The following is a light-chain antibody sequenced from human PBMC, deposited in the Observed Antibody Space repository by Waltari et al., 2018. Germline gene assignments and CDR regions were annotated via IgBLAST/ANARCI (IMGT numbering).Light chain of an antibody. Sequence: DIQMTQSPSTLSASVGDRVPITCPASQNSNYWLAWYQQKPGKAPNLLIYKASSLESGVPSRFSGSGSGTEFTLTISSLQPGDFATYYCQQYNSFPGTFGQGTKVEIK. CDR2: KAS. CDR3: QQYNSFPGT. J-gene: IGKJ1*01. CDR1: QNSNYW. V-gene: IGKV1-5*03.